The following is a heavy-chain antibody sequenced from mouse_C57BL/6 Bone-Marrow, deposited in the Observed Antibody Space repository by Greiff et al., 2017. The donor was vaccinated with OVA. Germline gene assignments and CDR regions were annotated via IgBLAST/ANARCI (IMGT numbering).Heavy chain of an antibody. CDR3: ARDYGSRGGFAY. J-gene: IGHJ3*01. CDR1: GYTFTSYG. CDR2: IYPRSGNT. V-gene: IGHV1-81*01. Sequence: VQLQQSGAELARPGASVKLSCKASGYTFTSYGISWVKQRTGQGLEWIGEIYPRSGNTYYNEKFKGKATLTADKSSSTAYMELRSLTSEDSAVYFCARDYGSRGGFAYWGQGTLVTVSA. D-gene: IGHD1-1*01.